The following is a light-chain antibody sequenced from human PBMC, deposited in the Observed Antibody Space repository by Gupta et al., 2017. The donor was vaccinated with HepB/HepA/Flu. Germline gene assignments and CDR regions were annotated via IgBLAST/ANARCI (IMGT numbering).Light chain of an antibody. Sequence: SYELTQPPSVSVSPGQTASITCSGNKLGDKYACWYQQKPGQSPVLVIYQDTKRPSGIPERFSGASSGNTDTLTISGTQAMEEADYYCQAWDSSTVVFGGGTKLTVL. CDR2: QDT. CDR1: KLGDKY. V-gene: IGLV3-1*01. J-gene: IGLJ2*01. CDR3: QAWDSSTVV.